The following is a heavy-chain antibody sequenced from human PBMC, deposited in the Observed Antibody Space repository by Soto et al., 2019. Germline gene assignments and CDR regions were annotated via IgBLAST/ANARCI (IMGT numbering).Heavy chain of an antibody. CDR3: ARREGYFGY. CDR2: INHSGST. V-gene: IGHV4-34*01. CDR1: GGSFSGYY. Sequence: SETLSLTCAVYGGSFSGYYWSWIRQPPGKGLEWIGEINHSGSTNYNPSLKSRVTISVDTSKNQFSLKLSSVTAADTAVYYCARREGYFGYWGQGTLVTVSS. J-gene: IGHJ4*02.